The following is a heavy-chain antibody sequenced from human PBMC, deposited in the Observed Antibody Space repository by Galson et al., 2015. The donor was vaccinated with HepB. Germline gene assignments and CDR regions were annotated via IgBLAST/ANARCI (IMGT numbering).Heavy chain of an antibody. D-gene: IGHD1-1*01. CDR3: ARDLKLERRGRWFDP. CDR2: IKQDGSEK. J-gene: IGHJ5*02. V-gene: IGHV3-7*05. Sequence: SLRLSCAASGFTFSRYWMSWVRQAPGKGLEWVANIKQDGSEKNYVDSVKGRFTISRDNAKNSLYLHMNSLRAEDTALYYCARDLKLERRGRWFDPWGQGTLVTVSS. CDR1: GFTFSRYW.